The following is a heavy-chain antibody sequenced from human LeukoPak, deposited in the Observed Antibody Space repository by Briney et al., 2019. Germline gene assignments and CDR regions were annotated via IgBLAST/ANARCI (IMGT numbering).Heavy chain of an antibody. Sequence: EASETLSLTCAVYGGSFSGYYWSWIRQPPGKGLEWIGEINHSGSTNYNPSLKSRVTISVDTSKNQFSLKLSSVTAADTAVYYCARYRGAFDYWGQGTLVTVSS. CDR3: ARYRGAFDY. CDR2: INHSGST. CDR1: GGSFSGYY. D-gene: IGHD1-26*01. J-gene: IGHJ4*02. V-gene: IGHV4-34*01.